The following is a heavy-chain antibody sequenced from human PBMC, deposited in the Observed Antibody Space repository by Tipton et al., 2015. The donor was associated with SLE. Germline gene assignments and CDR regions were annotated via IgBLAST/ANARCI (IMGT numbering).Heavy chain of an antibody. J-gene: IGHJ4*02. CDR3: ARESGSYPGHFDY. Sequence: SLRLSCAASGFNFYKYAMNWVRQAPGKGLEWVSGSSGYGGTSFYADSVRGRFAVSRDNSKNSVYLEMNSLRVEDTAVYYCARESGSYPGHFDYWGQGSLVTVSS. D-gene: IGHD1-26*01. V-gene: IGHV3-23*01. CDR2: SSGYGGTS. CDR1: GFNFYKYA.